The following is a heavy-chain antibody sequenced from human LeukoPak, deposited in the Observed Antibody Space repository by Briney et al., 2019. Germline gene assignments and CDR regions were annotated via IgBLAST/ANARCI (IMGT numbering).Heavy chain of an antibody. CDR1: GYTFTSYD. CDR3: ARERITVTTDSDDY. D-gene: IGHD4-17*01. J-gene: IGHJ4*02. CDR2: MNPNSGNT. V-gene: IGHV1-8*03. Sequence: ASVKVSCKASGYTFTSYDINWVRQATGQGLEWMGWMNPNSGNTGYAQKFQGRVTITRNTSISTAYMELSSLRSEDTAVYYCARERITVTTDSDDYWGQGTLVTVSS.